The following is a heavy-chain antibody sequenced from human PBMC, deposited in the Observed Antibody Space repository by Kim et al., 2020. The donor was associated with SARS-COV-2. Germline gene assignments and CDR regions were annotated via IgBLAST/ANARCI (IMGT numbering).Heavy chain of an antibody. CDR2: ISGSASST. D-gene: IGHD6-6*01. CDR1: AFTFSRYP. Sequence: GGSLRLSCAASAFTFSRYPMSWVRQAPGEGLEWVSGISGSASSTNYADSVKGRFTISRDNSENTLYLQMNSLRAEDTAVYYCAKGLYSNSQRFFDSWGQGTLVTVSS. J-gene: IGHJ4*02. CDR3: AKGLYSNSQRFFDS. V-gene: IGHV3-23*01.